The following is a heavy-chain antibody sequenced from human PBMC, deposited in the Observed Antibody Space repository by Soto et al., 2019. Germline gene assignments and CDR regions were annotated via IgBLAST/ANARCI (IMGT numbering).Heavy chain of an antibody. CDR2: IWYDGSNK. V-gene: IGHV3-33*01. CDR3: ARGGSGDYRDYYYYYGMDV. CDR1: GFTFSSYG. J-gene: IGHJ6*02. D-gene: IGHD4-17*01. Sequence: PGGSLRLSCAASGFTFSSYGMHWVRQAPGKGLEWVAVIWYDGSNKYYADSVKGRFTISRDNSKNTLYLQMNSLRAEDTAVYYCARGGSGDYRDYYYYYGMDVWGQGTTVTVSS.